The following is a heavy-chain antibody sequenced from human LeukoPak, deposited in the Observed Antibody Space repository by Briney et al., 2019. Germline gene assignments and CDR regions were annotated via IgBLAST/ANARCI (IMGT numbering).Heavy chain of an antibody. Sequence: PSETLSLTCAVSGYSISSGYYWGWIRQPPGKGLEWIGSIFHSGNTYYNPSLKSRVTISVDTSKNQFSLKLTSVTAADTAVYYCAREPGYSSGSVDWGQGTLVIAPS. J-gene: IGHJ4*02. V-gene: IGHV4-38-2*02. CDR2: IFHSGNT. D-gene: IGHD6-19*01. CDR1: GYSISSGYY. CDR3: AREPGYSSGSVD.